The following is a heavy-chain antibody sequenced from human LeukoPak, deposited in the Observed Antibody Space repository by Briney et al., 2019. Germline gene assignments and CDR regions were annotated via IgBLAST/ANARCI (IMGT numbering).Heavy chain of an antibody. J-gene: IGHJ6*03. V-gene: IGHV4-30-4*01. CDR2: IYYSGST. D-gene: IGHD3-9*01. CDR1: GGSIISGDFF. Sequence: SQTLSLTCSVSGGSIISGDFFWTWIRQPPGKGLEWIGNIYYSGSTYYSPSLKGRTIISIDTSKNQFSLTLRSVTAADTAVYYCARHPARGILAYYYYMDVWGKGTTVTVSS. CDR3: ARHPARGILAYYYYMDV.